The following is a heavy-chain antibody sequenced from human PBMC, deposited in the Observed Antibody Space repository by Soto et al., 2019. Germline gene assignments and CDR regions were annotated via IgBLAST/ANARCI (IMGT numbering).Heavy chain of an antibody. CDR1: GFSFSSYF. CDR3: ARENWYSLDV. Sequence: EVPLVESGGGSVQPGGSLRLSFAASGFSFSSYFMAWVRQAPGEGLVSVSHVPGDGSRASYADSVRGRFTISRDNAKNTLYLQMDSLRDEDTAIYYCARENWYSLDVWGQGTTVTVSS. D-gene: IGHD1-26*01. J-gene: IGHJ6*02. V-gene: IGHV3-74*01. CDR2: VPGDGSRA.